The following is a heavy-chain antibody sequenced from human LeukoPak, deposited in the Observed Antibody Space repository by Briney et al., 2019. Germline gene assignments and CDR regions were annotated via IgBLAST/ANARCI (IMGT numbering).Heavy chain of an antibody. CDR3: ARDANIAVAGDAFDI. J-gene: IGHJ3*02. V-gene: IGHV5-51*01. CDR1: GYSFTSYW. CDR2: IDPGDSDT. D-gene: IGHD6-19*01. Sequence: GESLKISCKGSGYSFTSYWIGCVRQMPGKGLEWMGIIDPGDSDTRYSPSFQGQVTISADKSISTAYLQWSSLKASDTAMYYCARDANIAVAGDAFDIWGQGTMVTVSS.